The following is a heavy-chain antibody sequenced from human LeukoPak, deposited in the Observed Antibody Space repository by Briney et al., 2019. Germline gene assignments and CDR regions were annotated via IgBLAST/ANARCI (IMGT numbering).Heavy chain of an antibody. CDR2: IKQYRSEK. CDR1: GLPFSRYG. J-gene: IGHJ4*02. D-gene: IGHD3-9*01. Sequence: GGSLTLSCGASGLPFSRYGVLWPRQATGKALEWVANIKQYRSEKYYVDSVKGRFTIPRENAKNTLYLQMNSLRAEDTAVFFCARGTYDRGAPGTDYFDYWGQGTLVTVSS. CDR3: ARGTYDRGAPGTDYFDY. V-gene: IGHV3-7*01.